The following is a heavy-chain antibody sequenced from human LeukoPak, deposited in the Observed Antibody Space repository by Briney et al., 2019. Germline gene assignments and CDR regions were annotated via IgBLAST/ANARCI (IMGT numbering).Heavy chain of an antibody. Sequence: ASVKVSCKASGYTFSDYDINWVRQATGQGLEWMGWMNPNTGNTAYAQKFQGRVSMTRNTSTSTAYMELSSLRSEDTAVYYCARWGDNFGSGSYTLYYYYMDVWGKGTTVTVSS. CDR2: MNPNTGNT. J-gene: IGHJ6*03. CDR3: ARWGDNFGSGSYTLYYYYMDV. D-gene: IGHD3-10*01. CDR1: GYTFSDYD. V-gene: IGHV1-8*01.